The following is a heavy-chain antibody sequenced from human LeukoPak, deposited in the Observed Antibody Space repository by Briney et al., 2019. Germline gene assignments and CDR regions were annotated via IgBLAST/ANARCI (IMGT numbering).Heavy chain of an antibody. D-gene: IGHD3-22*01. CDR3: ARDIPKYDSNGYYPSYYFDY. V-gene: IGHV1-46*01. Sequence: ASVKVSCKASGYTFTSYYMHWVRQAPGQGLEWMGIINPSGGSTSYAQKFQGRVTMTRDTSTSTVYMELSSLRSEDTAVYYCARDIPKYDSNGYYPSYYFDYWGQGTLVTVSS. CDR1: GYTFTSYY. J-gene: IGHJ4*02. CDR2: INPSGGST.